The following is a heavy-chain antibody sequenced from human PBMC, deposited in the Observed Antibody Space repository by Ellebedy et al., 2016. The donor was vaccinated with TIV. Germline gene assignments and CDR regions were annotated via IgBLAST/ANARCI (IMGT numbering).Heavy chain of an antibody. J-gene: IGHJ6*02. CDR1: GGSFSGYY. CDR2: INHSGST. D-gene: IGHD3-9*01. CDR3: ARGRGGRYFAFYGMDV. Sequence: SETLSLXXAVYGGSFSGYYWSWIRQPPGKGLEWIGEINHSGSTNYNPSLKSRVTISVDTSKNQFSLKLSSVTAADTAVYYCARGRGGRYFAFYGMDVWGQGTTVTVSS. V-gene: IGHV4-34*01.